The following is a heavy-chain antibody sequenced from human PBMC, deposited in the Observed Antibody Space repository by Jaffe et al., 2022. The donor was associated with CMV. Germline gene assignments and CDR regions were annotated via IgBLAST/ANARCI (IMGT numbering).Heavy chain of an antibody. J-gene: IGHJ6*03. CDR2: ISSSGSTI. D-gene: IGHD2-15*01. CDR1: GFTFSSYE. V-gene: IGHV3-48*03. Sequence: EVQLVESGGGLVQPGGSLRLSCAASGFTFSSYEMNWVRQAPGKGLEWVSYISSSGSTIYYADSVKGRFTISRDNAKNSLYLQMNSLRAEDTAVYYCARLVVWVYYMDVWGKGTTVTVSS. CDR3: ARLVVWVYYMDV.